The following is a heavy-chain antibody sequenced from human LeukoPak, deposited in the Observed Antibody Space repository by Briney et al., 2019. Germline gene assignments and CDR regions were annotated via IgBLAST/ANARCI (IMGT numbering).Heavy chain of an antibody. Sequence: GGSLRLSCAASGFTFSSYGMHWVRQAPGKGLEWVAVISYDGSNKYYADSVKGRFTISRDNSKNTLYLQMNSLRAEDTAVYYCAREEGSGSYSYWGQGTLVTVSS. J-gene: IGHJ4*02. CDR1: GFTFSSYG. D-gene: IGHD3-10*01. CDR3: AREEGSGSYSY. CDR2: ISYDGSNK. V-gene: IGHV3-30*03.